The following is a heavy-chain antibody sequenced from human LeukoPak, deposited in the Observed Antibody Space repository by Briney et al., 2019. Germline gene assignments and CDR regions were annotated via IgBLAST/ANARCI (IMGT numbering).Heavy chain of an antibody. Sequence: GRSLRLSCAASGFTFSNYAMHWVRQAPGKGLEWMSVISYDGRNKYFADSVKGRFTISRDNSKNTLYLQMNSLRAEDTAVYYCARDLYYYDSSGYYPHDYWGQGTLVTVSS. CDR3: ARDLYYYDSSGYYPHDY. J-gene: IGHJ4*02. CDR1: GFTFSNYA. CDR2: ISYDGRNK. D-gene: IGHD3-22*01. V-gene: IGHV3-30*04.